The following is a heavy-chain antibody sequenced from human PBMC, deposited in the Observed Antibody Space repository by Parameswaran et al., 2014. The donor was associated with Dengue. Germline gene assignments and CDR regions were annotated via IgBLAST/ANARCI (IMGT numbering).Heavy chain of an antibody. J-gene: IGHJ3*02. V-gene: IGHV1-18*01. Sequence: WVRQAPGQGLEWMGWISAYNGNTNYAQKLQGRVTMTTDTSTSTAYMELRSLRSDDTAVYYCAREAQGGITIFGGSGAFDIWGQGTMVTVSS. CDR3: AREAQGGITIFGGSGAFDI. D-gene: IGHD3-3*01. CDR2: ISAYNGNT.